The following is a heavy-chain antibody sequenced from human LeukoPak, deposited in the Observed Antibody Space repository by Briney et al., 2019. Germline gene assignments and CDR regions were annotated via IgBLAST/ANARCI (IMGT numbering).Heavy chain of an antibody. Sequence: PGRSLRLSCAASGFTFSSCPMHWVCQAPGKGLEWVTLISYDGSNKYYADSVKGRFTISRDISKNTLYLQMNSLRAEDTAVYYCARATWARSGLDYFDYWGQGTLVTVSS. CDR3: ARATWARSGLDYFDY. V-gene: IGHV3-30-3*01. CDR1: GFTFSSCP. J-gene: IGHJ4*02. CDR2: ISYDGSNK. D-gene: IGHD5-24*01.